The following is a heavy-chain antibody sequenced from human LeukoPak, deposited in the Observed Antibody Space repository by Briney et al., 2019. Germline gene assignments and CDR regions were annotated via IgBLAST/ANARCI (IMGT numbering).Heavy chain of an antibody. CDR3: ARDLPPASSGYYFDAFVI. J-gene: IGHJ3*02. Sequence: SETLSLTCTVSGGSINSYYWSGIRQPAGKGLEWIGRIYTSESTNYNPSLKSRVTMSVDTSKNQFSLKLSSVTAADAAVYNCARDLPPASSGYYFDAFVIWGQGTMVTVSS. V-gene: IGHV4-4*07. CDR2: IYTSEST. CDR1: GGSINSYY. D-gene: IGHD3-22*01.